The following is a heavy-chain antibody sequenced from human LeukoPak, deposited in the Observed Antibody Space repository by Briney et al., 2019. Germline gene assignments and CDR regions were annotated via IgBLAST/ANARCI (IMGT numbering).Heavy chain of an antibody. CDR2: IKQDGSEK. Sequence: GGSLRLSCAASGSTFSSYWMSWVRQAPGKGLEWVANIKQDGSEKYYVDSVKGRFTISRDNAKNSLYLQMNSLRAEDTAVYYCARVSGQQLAPETSSYYFDYWGQGTLVTVSS. CDR3: ARVSGQQLAPETSSYYFDY. J-gene: IGHJ4*02. CDR1: GSTFSSYW. V-gene: IGHV3-7*01. D-gene: IGHD6-13*01.